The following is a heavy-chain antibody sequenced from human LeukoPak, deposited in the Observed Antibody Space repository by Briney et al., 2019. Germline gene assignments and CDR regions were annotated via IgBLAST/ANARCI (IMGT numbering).Heavy chain of an antibody. V-gene: IGHV7-4-1*02. Sequence: ASVKVSCKASGYTFTSYAMNWVRQAPGQGLEWMGWINTNTGNPTYAQGFTGRFVFSLDTSVSAAYLQNSSLKAEDTAVYYCARDRIYLSRRHYYDSSGYYRDAFDIWDQGTMVTVSS. CDR1: GYTFTSYA. CDR2: INTNTGNP. D-gene: IGHD3-22*01. CDR3: ARDRIYLSRRHYYDSSGYYRDAFDI. J-gene: IGHJ3*02.